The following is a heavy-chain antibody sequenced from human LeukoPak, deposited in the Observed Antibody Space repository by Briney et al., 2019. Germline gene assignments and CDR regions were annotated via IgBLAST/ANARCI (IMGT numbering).Heavy chain of an antibody. Sequence: GGSLRLSCAASGFTFSSYAMSWVRQAPGKGLEWVSVISGSGGSTYYADSVKGRFTISRDNSRNTVYLQMNSLRAEDTAVYYCAKCILTGYYKGYMDVWGKGTTVTISS. CDR1: GFTFSSYA. J-gene: IGHJ6*03. D-gene: IGHD3-9*01. CDR3: AKCILTGYYKGYMDV. V-gene: IGHV3-23*01. CDR2: ISGSGGST.